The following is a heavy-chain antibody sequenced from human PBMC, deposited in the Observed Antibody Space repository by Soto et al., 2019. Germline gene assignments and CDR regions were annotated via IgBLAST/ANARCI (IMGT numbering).Heavy chain of an antibody. J-gene: IGHJ4*02. Sequence: SETLSLTCTVSGGSISSSSYYWGWIRQPPGKGLEWIGSIYYSGSTYYNPSLKSRVTISVDTSKNQFSLKLSSVTAADTAVYYCARLHPNYDILTGYPDYWGQGTLVTVSS. CDR3: ARLHPNYDILTGYPDY. D-gene: IGHD3-9*01. V-gene: IGHV4-39*01. CDR2: IYYSGST. CDR1: GGSISSSSYY.